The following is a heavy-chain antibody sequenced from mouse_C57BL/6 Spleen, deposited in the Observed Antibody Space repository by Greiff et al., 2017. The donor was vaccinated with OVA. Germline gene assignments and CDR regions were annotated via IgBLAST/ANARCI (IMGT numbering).Heavy chain of an antibody. Sequence: VQLQQPGAELVKPGASVKLSCKASGYTFTSYWMQWVKQRPGQGLEWIGEIDPSDSYTNYNQKFKGKATLTVDTSSSTAYMQLSSLTSEDSAVYYCASGGTPSYFDYWGQGTTLTVSS. CDR1: GYTFTSYW. CDR3: ASGGTPSYFDY. J-gene: IGHJ2*01. CDR2: IDPSDSYT. D-gene: IGHD3-3*01. V-gene: IGHV1-50*01.